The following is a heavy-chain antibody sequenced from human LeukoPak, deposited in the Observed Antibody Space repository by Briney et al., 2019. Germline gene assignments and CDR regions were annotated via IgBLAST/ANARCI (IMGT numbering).Heavy chain of an antibody. Sequence: PSGTLSLTCAVYGGSFSGYYWTWIRQPPGKGLEWIGEINHRGTTHSNPSLKSRVIMTVDTSKKQFSLRLSSVTAADTAVYYCARVNFGTYSSSWYKGGYYHFYMDVWGTRTTVTVSS. V-gene: IGHV4-34*01. D-gene: IGHD6-13*01. CDR3: ARVNFGTYSSSWYKGGYYHFYMDV. J-gene: IGHJ6*03. CDR1: GGSFSGYY. CDR2: INHRGTT.